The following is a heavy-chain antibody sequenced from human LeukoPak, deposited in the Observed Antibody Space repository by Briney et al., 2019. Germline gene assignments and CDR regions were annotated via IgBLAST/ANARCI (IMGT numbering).Heavy chain of an antibody. D-gene: IGHD5-18*01. CDR3: TRRGGNSGYSYPLYYYYGMDV. V-gene: IGHV3-73*01. CDR2: IRSKANSYAT. CDR1: GFTFSGSA. Sequence: GGSLKLSCAASGFTFSGSAMHWVRQASGKGLEWVGRIRSKANSYATAYAASVKGRFTISRDDSKNTAYLQMNSLKTEDTAVYYCTRRGGNSGYSYPLYYYYGMDVWGQGTTVTVSS. J-gene: IGHJ6*02.